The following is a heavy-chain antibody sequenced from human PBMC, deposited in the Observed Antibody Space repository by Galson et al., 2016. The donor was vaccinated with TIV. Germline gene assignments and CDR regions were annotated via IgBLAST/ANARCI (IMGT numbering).Heavy chain of an antibody. V-gene: IGHV3-66*02. Sequence: CAASALTVSDNYMTWVRQAPGKGLEWVAIMSSGGSLNYADLVRGRFTVSRDNSKNTLYLQMNRLRTDDTAIYYCTRERRFCGNNCYLSYYYGMDVWGQGTTVTVSS. CDR1: ALTVSDNY. J-gene: IGHJ6*02. CDR3: TRERRFCGNNCYLSYYYGMDV. D-gene: IGHD2-21*01. CDR2: MSSGGSL.